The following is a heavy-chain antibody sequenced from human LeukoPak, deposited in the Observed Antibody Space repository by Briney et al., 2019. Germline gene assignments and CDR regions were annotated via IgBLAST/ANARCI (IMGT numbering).Heavy chain of an antibody. CDR2: IIPIFGTA. V-gene: IGHV1-69*05. CDR1: GGTFSSYA. J-gene: IGHJ6*02. CDR3: ARTVAVAGRYYYYGMDV. D-gene: IGHD6-19*01. Sequence: SVKVSCKASGGTFSSYAISWVRQAPGQGLEWMGGIIPIFGTANYAQKFQGRVTMTRNTSISTAYMELSSLRSEDTAVYYCARTVAVAGRYYYYGMDVWGQGTTVTVSS.